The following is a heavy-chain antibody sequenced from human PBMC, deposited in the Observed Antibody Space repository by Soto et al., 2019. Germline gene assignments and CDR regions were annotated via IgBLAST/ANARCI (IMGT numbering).Heavy chain of an antibody. CDR2: ISYDGSNK. J-gene: IGHJ4*02. D-gene: IGHD3-22*01. Sequence: PGGSLRLSCAASGFTFISYAMHWVRQAPGKGLEWVAVISYDGSNKYYADSVKGRFTISRDNSKNTLYLQMNSLRAEDTAVYYCASRPTPNSSGYYYFYWGQGTLV. CDR3: ASRPTPNSSGYYYFY. CDR1: GFTFISYA. V-gene: IGHV3-30-3*01.